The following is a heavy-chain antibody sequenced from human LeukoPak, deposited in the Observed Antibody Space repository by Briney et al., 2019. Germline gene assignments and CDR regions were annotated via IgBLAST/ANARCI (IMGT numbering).Heavy chain of an antibody. CDR2: ISYDGSNK. CDR1: GFTFSSYA. D-gene: IGHD2-15*01. Sequence: PGGSLRLSCAASGFTFSSYAMHWVRQAPGKGLEWVAVISYDGSNKYYADSVTGRFTISRDNSKNTLYLQMNSLRAEDTAVYYCARDGRILPQYYFDYWGQGTLVTVSS. CDR3: ARDGRILPQYYFDY. V-gene: IGHV3-30-3*01. J-gene: IGHJ4*02.